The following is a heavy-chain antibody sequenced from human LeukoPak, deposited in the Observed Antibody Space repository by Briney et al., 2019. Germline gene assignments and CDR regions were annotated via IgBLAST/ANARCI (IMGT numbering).Heavy chain of an antibody. V-gene: IGHV3-21*01. CDR1: GFTFSSYS. CDR2: ISSSSSYI. D-gene: IGHD2-2*01. Sequence: GGSLRLSCAASGFTFSSYSMNWVRQAPGKGLEWVSSISSSSSYIYYADSVKGRFTISRDNAKNSLYLQMSSLRAEDTAVYYCASSFYCSSTSCWTPYGMDVWGQGTTVTVSS. CDR3: ASSFYCSSTSCWTPYGMDV. J-gene: IGHJ6*02.